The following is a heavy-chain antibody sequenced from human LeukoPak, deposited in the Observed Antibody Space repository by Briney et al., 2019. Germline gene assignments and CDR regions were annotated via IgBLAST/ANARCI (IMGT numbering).Heavy chain of an antibody. Sequence: GGSLRLSCAASGFTFSSYAMSWVRQAPGTGLEWLSAISGSGGSTYYADSVKGRFTISRDNSKNTLYLEMNSLRAEDTAVYYCAKGPDIWCSSTSCHHPWYFDLWGRGTLVTVSS. CDR1: GFTFSSYA. D-gene: IGHD2-2*01. CDR2: ISGSGGST. CDR3: AKGPDIWCSSTSCHHPWYFDL. J-gene: IGHJ2*01. V-gene: IGHV3-23*01.